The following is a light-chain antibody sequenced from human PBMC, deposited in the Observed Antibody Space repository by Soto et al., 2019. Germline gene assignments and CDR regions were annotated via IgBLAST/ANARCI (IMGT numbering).Light chain of an antibody. CDR3: AAWDDSLNGVV. V-gene: IGLV1-44*01. Sequence: QSVLTQPPSASGTPGQRGTISCSGSSSNIGSNTVNWYQQLPGTAPKLLIYSNNQRPSGVPDRFSGSNSGTSASLAISGLQSEDEADYYCAAWDDSLNGVVFGGGTKVTVL. CDR2: SNN. CDR1: SSNIGSNT. J-gene: IGLJ2*01.